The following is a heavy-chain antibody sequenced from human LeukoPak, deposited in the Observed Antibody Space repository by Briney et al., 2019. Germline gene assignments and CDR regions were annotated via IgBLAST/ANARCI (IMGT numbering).Heavy chain of an antibody. Sequence: SETLSLTRTVSGGSISSYYWSWIRQPPGKGLEWIGYIYYSGSTNNNPSLKSRVTISVDTSKNQFSLKLSSVTAADTAVYYCARQTGSGLFILPGGQGTLVTVSS. CDR2: IYYSGST. CDR1: GGSISSYY. D-gene: IGHD3/OR15-3a*01. V-gene: IGHV4-59*08. CDR3: ARQTGSGLFILP. J-gene: IGHJ4*02.